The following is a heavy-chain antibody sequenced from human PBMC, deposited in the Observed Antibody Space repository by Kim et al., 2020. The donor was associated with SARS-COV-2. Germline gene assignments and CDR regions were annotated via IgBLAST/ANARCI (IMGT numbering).Heavy chain of an antibody. CDR3: ARRDCSSSSCYFVY. Sequence: ASVKVSCKASGYTFNRFYIHWVRQAPGQGLEWMEIINPSGGSTTYAQKFQGRVTMTSDTSTSTFYMELSSLRSEDTALYYCARRDCSSSSCYFVYWGQGTLVTVSS. V-gene: IGHV1-46*02. D-gene: IGHD2-2*01. CDR2: INPSGGST. J-gene: IGHJ4*02. CDR1: GYTFNRFY.